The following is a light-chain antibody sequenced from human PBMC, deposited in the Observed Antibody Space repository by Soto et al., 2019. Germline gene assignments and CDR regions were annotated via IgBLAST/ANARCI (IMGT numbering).Light chain of an antibody. CDR3: SSYTSSSTLEGV. CDR2: EVS. J-gene: IGLJ1*01. Sequence: QSVLPQPASVSGSPGQSITISCTGTSSDVGGYNYVSWYQQHPGKAPKLMIYEVSNRPSGVSNRFSGSKSGNTASLTISGLQAEDEADYYCSSYTSSSTLEGVFGTGTKLTVL. V-gene: IGLV2-14*01. CDR1: SSDVGGYNY.